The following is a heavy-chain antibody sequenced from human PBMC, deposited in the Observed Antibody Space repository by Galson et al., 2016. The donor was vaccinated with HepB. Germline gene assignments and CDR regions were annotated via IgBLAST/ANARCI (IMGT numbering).Heavy chain of an antibody. CDR3: ARDAVYCGSGAYFDY. D-gene: IGHD2-21*01. Sequence: SLRLSCAASGFTVSSNYMSWVRQAPGKGLEWVSVIYSGGSTYYADSVKGRFTISRDNFKNTLYLRMNSLRAEDTAVYYCARDAVYCGSGAYFDYWGQGTLVTVSS. J-gene: IGHJ4*02. CDR1: GFTVSSNY. CDR2: IYSGGST. V-gene: IGHV3-53*01.